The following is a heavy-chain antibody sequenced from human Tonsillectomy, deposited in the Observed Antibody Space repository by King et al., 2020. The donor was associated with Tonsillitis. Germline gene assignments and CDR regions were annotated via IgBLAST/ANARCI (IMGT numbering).Heavy chain of an antibody. V-gene: IGHV4-39*01. CDR3: AGSGGELVRSYYFDY. J-gene: IGHJ4*02. CDR2: IYYSGST. D-gene: IGHD1-26*01. Sequence: LQLQESGPGLLRPSETLSLTCTVSGGSISSSSYYWGWIRQPPGQGLEWIVSIYYSGSTYYNPSLRSRVSISVDTSKNQFSLNLNSVTAADTAVFYCAGSGGELVRSYYFDYWGQGTLVTVSS. CDR1: GGSISSSSYY.